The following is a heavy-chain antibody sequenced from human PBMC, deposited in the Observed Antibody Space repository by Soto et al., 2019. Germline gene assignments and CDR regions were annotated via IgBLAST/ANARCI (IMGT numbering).Heavy chain of an antibody. J-gene: IGHJ4*02. CDR3: AKHLGSSSPRSPIDS. D-gene: IGHD6-6*01. CDR1: GFTFTSYA. Sequence: GGSLRLSCASSGFTFTSYAMSWVRQAPGKGLEWVSAISGSGGSTYYADSVKGWFTISRDNSKNTLYLKMNSLRAEDTAVYYCAKHLGSSSPRSPIDSWGQGTLVTVSS. V-gene: IGHV3-23*01. CDR2: ISGSGGST.